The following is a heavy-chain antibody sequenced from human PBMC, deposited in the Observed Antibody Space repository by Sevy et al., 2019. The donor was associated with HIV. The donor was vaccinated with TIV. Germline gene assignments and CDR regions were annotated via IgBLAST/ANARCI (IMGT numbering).Heavy chain of an antibody. J-gene: IGHJ4*02. Sequence: SETLSLACSVSGGSISSYYWSWVRRPPGKGLEWIGYIYYSGSTNYNPSLKSRVTISVDTSKNQFSLKLKSVTAADTAVYYCARHGGPLDSWGQGILVTVSS. CDR3: ARHGGPLDS. D-gene: IGHD3-16*01. V-gene: IGHV4-59*08. CDR2: IYYSGST. CDR1: GGSISSYY.